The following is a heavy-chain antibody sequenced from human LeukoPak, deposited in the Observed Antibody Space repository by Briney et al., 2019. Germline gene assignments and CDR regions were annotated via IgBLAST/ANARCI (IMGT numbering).Heavy chain of an antibody. CDR2: IYYSGST. Sequence: SQTLSLTCTVSGGSISSGGYYWSWIRQHPGKGLEWIGYIYYSGSTYYNPSLKSRVTISVDTSKNQFSLKLSSVTAADTAVYYCARGKNYDFWSGYRNWFDPWGQGTLATVSS. CDR3: ARGKNYDFWSGYRNWFDP. J-gene: IGHJ5*02. D-gene: IGHD3-3*01. CDR1: GGSISSGGYY. V-gene: IGHV4-31*03.